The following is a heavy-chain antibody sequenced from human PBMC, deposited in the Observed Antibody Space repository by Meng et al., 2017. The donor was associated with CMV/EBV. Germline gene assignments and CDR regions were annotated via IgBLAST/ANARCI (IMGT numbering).Heavy chain of an antibody. CDR2: INHSGST. CDR1: GGSFSGYY. J-gene: IGHJ6*02. V-gene: IGHV4-34*01. D-gene: IGHD2-2*01. Sequence: SETLSLTCAVYGGSFSGYYWSWIRQPPGKGLEWIGGINHSGSTNYNPSLKSRVTISVDTSKNQFSLKLSSVTAADTAVYYCARGGPAARYYYYYYGMDVWGQGTTVTVSS. CDR3: ARGGPAARYYYYYYGMDV.